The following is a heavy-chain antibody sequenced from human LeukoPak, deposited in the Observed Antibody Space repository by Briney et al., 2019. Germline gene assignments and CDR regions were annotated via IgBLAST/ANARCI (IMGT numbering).Heavy chain of an antibody. CDR2: INSDGSST. D-gene: IGHD4-17*01. J-gene: IGHJ4*02. CDR1: GFTFSSYW. Sequence: PGGSLRLSCAASGFTFSSYWMHWVRQAPGKGLVWVSRINSDGSSTSYADSVKGRFTISRDSAKNTLYLQMNSLRAEDTAVYYCARVYGDYVPFDYWGQGTLVTVSS. V-gene: IGHV3-74*01. CDR3: ARVYGDYVPFDY.